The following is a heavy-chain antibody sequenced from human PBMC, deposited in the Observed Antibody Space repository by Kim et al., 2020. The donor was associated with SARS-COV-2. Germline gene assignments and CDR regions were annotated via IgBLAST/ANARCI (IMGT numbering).Heavy chain of an antibody. Sequence: ASVKVSCKAFGYTSTSYTITWVRQAPGQGLEWMGWISDDKGNTNYAQKFQGRVTMTTDTSTSTAYMELRRLRSDDTALYYCAIPNEGFHGLWFHPWGQGT. CDR1: GYTSTSYT. CDR3: AIPNEGFHGLWFHP. CDR2: ISDDKGNT. J-gene: IGHJ5*02. V-gene: IGHV1-18*01. D-gene: IGHD1-1*01.